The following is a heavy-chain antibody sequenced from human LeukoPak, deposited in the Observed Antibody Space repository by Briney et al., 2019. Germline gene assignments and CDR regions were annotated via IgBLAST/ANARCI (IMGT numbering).Heavy chain of an antibody. V-gene: IGHV3-73*01. J-gene: IGHJ5*02. CDR2: IRSKANSYAT. Sequence: PGGSLRLSCAASRFTFSGSAMHWVRQASGKGLEWVGRIRSKANSYATAYAASVKGRFTISRDDSKNTAYLQMNSLKTEDTAVYYCTRPRSSYYDFWSGRNWFDPWGQGTLVTVSS. CDR1: RFTFSGSA. D-gene: IGHD3-3*01. CDR3: TRPRSSYYDFWSGRNWFDP.